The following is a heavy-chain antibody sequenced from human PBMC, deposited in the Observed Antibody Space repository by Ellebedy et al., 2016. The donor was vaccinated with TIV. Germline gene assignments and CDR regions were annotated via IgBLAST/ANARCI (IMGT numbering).Heavy chain of an antibody. D-gene: IGHD5-24*01. V-gene: IGHV4-59*01. CDR1: GGSINSNF. CDR2: VDDSGTT. CDR3: ARRRDDYNYWYFNL. Sequence: SETLSLTXTVSGGSINSNFWNWIRQSPGKGLEWIGYVDDSGTTTYNPSLESRVTISVDTSKNRFSLQLSSVTVADTAVYYCARRRDDYNYWYFNLWGRGTLVTVSS. J-gene: IGHJ2*01.